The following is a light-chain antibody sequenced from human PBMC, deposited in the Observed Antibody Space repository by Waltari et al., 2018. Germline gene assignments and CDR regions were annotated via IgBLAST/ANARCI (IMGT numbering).Light chain of an antibody. CDR1: PSVGSS. CDR3: QQRSNWNT. J-gene: IGKJ2*01. CDR2: NAS. Sequence: VLPPSPVPLSLSPGAGAPLSCQARPSVGSSLAWYQQKPGQAPRLLIYNASNRAAGIPARFSGSGSGTDFTLTISSLEPEDFAVYYCQQRSNWNTFGQGTKLEIK. V-gene: IGKV3-11*01.